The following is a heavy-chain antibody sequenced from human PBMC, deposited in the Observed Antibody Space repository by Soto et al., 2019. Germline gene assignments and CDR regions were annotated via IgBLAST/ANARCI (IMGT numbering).Heavy chain of an antibody. Sequence: QVQLVQSGAEVKKPGSSLKVSCKASGGTFSSHVFNWVRQAPGQGLEWMGGIMPIIGTANYAQKFQGRVTSTADESTSTAYMELSSHRSEDTAVYYCARDLECRDGSMSHLDYWGQGTLVTVSS. CDR1: GGTFSSHV. J-gene: IGHJ4*02. CDR3: ARDLECRDGSMSHLDY. D-gene: IGHD2-15*01. V-gene: IGHV1-69*01. CDR2: IMPIIGTA.